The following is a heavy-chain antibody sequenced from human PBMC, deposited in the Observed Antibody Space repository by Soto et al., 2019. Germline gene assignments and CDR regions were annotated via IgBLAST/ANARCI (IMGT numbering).Heavy chain of an antibody. CDR3: ARGTNRLRQEFDY. D-gene: IGHD4-17*01. J-gene: IGHJ4*02. CDR2: INHSGST. V-gene: IGHV4-34*01. Sequence: SETLSLTCAVYGGSFSGYYWSWIRQPPGKGLEWIGEINHSGSTNYNPSLKSRVTISVDTSKNQFSLKLSSVTAADTAVYYCARGTNRLRQEFDYWGQGTLVTVSS. CDR1: GGSFSGYY.